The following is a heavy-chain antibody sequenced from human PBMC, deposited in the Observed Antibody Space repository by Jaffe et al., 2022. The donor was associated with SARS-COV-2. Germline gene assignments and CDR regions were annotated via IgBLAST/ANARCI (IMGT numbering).Heavy chain of an antibody. J-gene: IGHJ6*02. V-gene: IGHV3-9*01. D-gene: IGHD6-13*01. CDR1: GFTFDDYA. CDR3: AKDSLYRAAAGYYYYYGMDV. Sequence: EVQLVESGGGLVQPGRSLRLSCAASGFTFDDYAMHWVRQAPGKGLEWVSGISWNSGSIGYADSVKGRFTISRDNAKNSLYLQMNSLRAEDTALYYCAKDSLYRAAAGYYYYYGMDVWGQGTTVTVSS. CDR2: ISWNSGSI.